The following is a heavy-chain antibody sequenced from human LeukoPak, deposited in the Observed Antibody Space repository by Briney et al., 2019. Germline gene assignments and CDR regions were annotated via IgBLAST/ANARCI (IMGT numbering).Heavy chain of an antibody. CDR2: ISGSGGST. V-gene: IGHV3-23*01. CDR1: GFTFSSYA. D-gene: IGHD3-3*01. Sequence: GGSLRLSCAASGFTFSSYAMSWVRQAPGKGLEWVSAISGSGGSTYYADSVKGRFTISRDNSKNTLYLQMNSLRAGDTAVYYCAKVGRDYDFWSGYSFGLDYWGQGTLVTVSS. CDR3: AKVGRDYDFWSGYSFGLDY. J-gene: IGHJ4*02.